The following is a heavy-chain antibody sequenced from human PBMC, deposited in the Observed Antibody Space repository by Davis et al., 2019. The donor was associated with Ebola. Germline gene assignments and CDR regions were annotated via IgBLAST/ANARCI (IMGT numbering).Heavy chain of an antibody. CDR3: ARWRKRKTGIPGFDC. V-gene: IGHV4-39*01. J-gene: IGHJ4*02. CDR2: MFDPSNT. Sequence: MPSETLSLTCTVSGGSISSTDYSWGWVRQPPGRGLEWIGYMFDPSNTYYNPSLRSRVTISVDMSKSQFSLNLTSVTAAETAVYYCARWRKRKTGIPGFDCWGQGTQLTVSS. CDR1: GGSISSTDYS. D-gene: IGHD3-10*01.